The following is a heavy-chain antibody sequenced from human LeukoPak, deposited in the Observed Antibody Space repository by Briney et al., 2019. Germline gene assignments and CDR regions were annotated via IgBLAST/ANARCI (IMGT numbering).Heavy chain of an antibody. Sequence: GRSLRLSCAASGFTFSSYAMHWVRQAPGKGLEWVAVISYDGSNKYYADSVKGRFTISRDNSKNTLYLQMNSLRAEDTAVYYCARDFLAVAGKGYFDYWGQGTLVTVSS. CDR2: ISYDGSNK. D-gene: IGHD6-19*01. V-gene: IGHV3-30-3*01. CDR3: ARDFLAVAGKGYFDY. J-gene: IGHJ4*02. CDR1: GFTFSSYA.